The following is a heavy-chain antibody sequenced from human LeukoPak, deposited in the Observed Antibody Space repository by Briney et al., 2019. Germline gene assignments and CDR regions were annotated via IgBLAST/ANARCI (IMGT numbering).Heavy chain of an antibody. CDR1: GYSISSGYY. CDR3: AICSSTRTHAFDI. CDR2: IYHSGST. D-gene: IGHD2-2*01. V-gene: IGHV4-38-2*01. Sequence: SETLSLTCAVSGYSISSGYYWGWIRQPPGKGLEWIGSIYHSGSTYYNPSLKSRVTISVDTSKNQFSLKLSSVTAADTAVYYCAICSSTRTHAFDIWRQGTMVTVSS. J-gene: IGHJ3*02.